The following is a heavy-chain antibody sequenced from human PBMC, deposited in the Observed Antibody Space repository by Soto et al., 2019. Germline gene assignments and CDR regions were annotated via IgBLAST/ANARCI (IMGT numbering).Heavy chain of an antibody. Sequence: ASVKVFCKAPGGTFSSYAISWVRQAPGQGLEWMGWINPNDGGTNYAQKFQGRVAVTSDTSISTAYMELSSLTSDDTAVYYCARDPGDDGVVTLDYWGQGTLVTVYS. D-gene: IGHD2-15*01. CDR1: GGTFSSYA. CDR3: ARDPGDDGVVTLDY. V-gene: IGHV1-2*02. CDR2: INPNDGGT. J-gene: IGHJ4*02.